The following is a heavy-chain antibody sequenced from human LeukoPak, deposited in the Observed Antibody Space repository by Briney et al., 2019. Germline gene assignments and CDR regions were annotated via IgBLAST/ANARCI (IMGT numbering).Heavy chain of an antibody. CDR1: GFTFSSYW. Sequence: GGSLRLSCAASGFTFSSYWMHWVRQAPGKGLVWVSRISSDGSSTSYADSVKGRFTISRDNAKNTLYLQMNSLRAEDTAVYYCATSRTFDYWGQGTLVTVSS. J-gene: IGHJ4*02. CDR3: ATSRTFDY. V-gene: IGHV3-74*01. CDR2: ISSDGSST.